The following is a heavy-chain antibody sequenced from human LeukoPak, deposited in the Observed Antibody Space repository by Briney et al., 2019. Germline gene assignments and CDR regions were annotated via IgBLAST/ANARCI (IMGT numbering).Heavy chain of an antibody. D-gene: IGHD3-22*01. CDR2: IYTSGST. J-gene: IGHJ5*02. CDR3: ARDLVYYDSSGYYYGFDP. V-gene: IGHV4-4*07. CDR1: GGSISSYY. Sequence: PSETLSLTCTVSGGSISSYYWSWIRQPAGKGLEWIGRIYTSGSTNYNPSLKSRVTMSVDTSKNQFSLKLSSVTAADTAVYYCARDLVYYDSSGYYYGFDPWGQGTLVIVSS.